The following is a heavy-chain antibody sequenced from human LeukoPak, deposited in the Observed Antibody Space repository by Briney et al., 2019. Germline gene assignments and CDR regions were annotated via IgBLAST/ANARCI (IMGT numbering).Heavy chain of an antibody. CDR1: GFTFSSYW. V-gene: IGHV3-74*01. CDR2: INSDGSST. Sequence: GGSLRLSCAASGFTFSSYWMHWVRQAPGKGLVWVSRINSDGSSTSYADSVKGRFTISRDNSKNTLYLQMNSLRAEDTAVYNCAKARPTTNFDWYFDYWGQGTLVTVSS. J-gene: IGHJ4*02. CDR3: AKARPTTNFDWYFDY. D-gene: IGHD3-9*01.